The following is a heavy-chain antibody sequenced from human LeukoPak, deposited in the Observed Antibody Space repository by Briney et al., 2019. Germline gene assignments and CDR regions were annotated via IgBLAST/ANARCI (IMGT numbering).Heavy chain of an antibody. CDR3: VKGFGRVRGTPDS. CDR1: GFVFSIYT. J-gene: IGHJ4*02. CDR2: ISGSGNGFSI. D-gene: IGHD3-16*01. Sequence: PGGSLRLSCSASGFVFSIYTMYWVRQTPGKGPEYVSTISGSGNGFSIYYADSVKGRFTISRDDSKSILYLQMSGLRSEDTAVYYCVKGFGRVRGTPDSWGQGTLVTVSS. V-gene: IGHV3-64D*06.